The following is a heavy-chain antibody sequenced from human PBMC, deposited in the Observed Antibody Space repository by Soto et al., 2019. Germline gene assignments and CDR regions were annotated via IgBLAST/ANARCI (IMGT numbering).Heavy chain of an antibody. J-gene: IGHJ4*02. CDR3: AKDRGSCSSQICFNIPDFDY. CDR1: GFTFTTYG. D-gene: IGHD2-2*01. Sequence: GGSLRLSCAASGFTFTTYGMNWVRQAPGKGLEWVAVISYDGSNKLYADSVRGRFAISRDNSKNTLYLQMDSLRPEDTAVYYCAKDRGSCSSQICFNIPDFDYWGQGAPVTVSS. V-gene: IGHV3-30*18. CDR2: ISYDGSNK.